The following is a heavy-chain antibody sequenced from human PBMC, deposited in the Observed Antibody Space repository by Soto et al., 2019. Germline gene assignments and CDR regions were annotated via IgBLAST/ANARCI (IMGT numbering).Heavy chain of an antibody. CDR2: ISYDGSNK. J-gene: IGHJ2*01. V-gene: IGHV3-30-3*01. D-gene: IGHD6-13*01. CDR3: AREFKVGYSSSLYFDL. CDR1: GFTFSSYA. Sequence: QVQLVESGGGVVQPGRSLRLSCAASGFTFSSYAMHWVRQAPGKGLEWVAVISYDGSNKYYADSVKGRFTISRDNSKNPLYLQMNSLRAEDTAVYYYAREFKVGYSSSLYFDLWGRGTLVTVSS.